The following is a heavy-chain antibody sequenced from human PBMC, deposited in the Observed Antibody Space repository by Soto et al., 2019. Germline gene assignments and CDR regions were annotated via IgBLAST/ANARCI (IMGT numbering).Heavy chain of an antibody. D-gene: IGHD3-22*01. V-gene: IGHV4-34*01. CDR1: GGSGGSFSGYY. Sequence: SETLSLTCAVYGGSGGSFSGYYWSWIRQPPGKGLEWIGDINHSGSTNYNPSLKSRVTISVDTSKNQFSLKLDSVTAADTAVYYCARLGGYYQAFDSWGQGTLVTVSS. CDR2: INHSGST. J-gene: IGHJ4*02. CDR3: ARLGGYYQAFDS.